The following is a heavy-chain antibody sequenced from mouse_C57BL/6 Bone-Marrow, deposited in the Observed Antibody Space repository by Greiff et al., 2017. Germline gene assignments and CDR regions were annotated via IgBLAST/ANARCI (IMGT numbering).Heavy chain of an antibody. CDR3: ARKTCCYGSSYAMDY. CDR2: IYPSDSET. Sequence: QVQLQQPGAELVRPGSSVKLSCKASGYTFTSYWMDWVKQRPGQGLEWIGNIYPSDSETHYNQKFKDKATLTVDKSSSTAYMQLSSLTSEDSAVYYCARKTCCYGSSYAMDYWGQGTSVTVSS. D-gene: IGHD1-1*01. J-gene: IGHJ4*01. CDR1: GYTFTSYW. V-gene: IGHV1-61*01.